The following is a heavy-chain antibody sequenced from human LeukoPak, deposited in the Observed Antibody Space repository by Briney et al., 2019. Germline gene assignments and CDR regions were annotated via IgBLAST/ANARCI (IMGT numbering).Heavy chain of an antibody. J-gene: IGHJ4*02. D-gene: IGHD5-18*01. CDR3: ARVPYSYGYGFDY. Sequence: SVKVSYKASGYTFTSYDINWVRQAPGHGLEWMGGIIPIFGTANYAQKFQGRVTITADESTSTAYMELSSLRSEDTAVYYCARVPYSYGYGFDYWGQGTLVTVSS. V-gene: IGHV1-69*13. CDR2: IIPIFGTA. CDR1: GYTFTSYD.